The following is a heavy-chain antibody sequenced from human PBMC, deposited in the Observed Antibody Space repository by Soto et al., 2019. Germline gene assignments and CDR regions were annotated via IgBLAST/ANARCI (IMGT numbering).Heavy chain of an antibody. CDR3: SRLGPNRGWYEAFGD. CDR2: IRHAGGGT. J-gene: IGHJ4*02. CDR1: GFTFSSYA. D-gene: IGHD6-19*01. Sequence: EVQLLESGGDLIHPGGSLRLTCEASGFTFSSYAMSWVRQIPGKGLEWVATIRHAGGGTHYADSVKGRCSISRANSKNTMYMQMNSLRAEAAAVFYCSRLGPNRGWYEAFGDWGQGALGTVSS. V-gene: IGHV3-23*01.